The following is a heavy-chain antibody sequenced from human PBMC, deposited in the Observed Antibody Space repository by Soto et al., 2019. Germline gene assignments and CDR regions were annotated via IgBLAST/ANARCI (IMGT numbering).Heavy chain of an antibody. CDR2: ITPIFGPA. Sequence: QLQLVQAGAEVKRPGASVKVSCKASGGTLSSSGVVGVRQAPGQGLEWMGGITPIFGPADYAQQFPGRLTITADESTHTAYMELSSLRSEDTAVYYCARDRPHSIFGLVLSYGLDVWGQGTMVIVSS. J-gene: IGHJ6*02. V-gene: IGHV1-69*01. CDR1: GGTLSSSG. CDR3: ARDRPHSIFGLVLSYGLDV. D-gene: IGHD3-3*01.